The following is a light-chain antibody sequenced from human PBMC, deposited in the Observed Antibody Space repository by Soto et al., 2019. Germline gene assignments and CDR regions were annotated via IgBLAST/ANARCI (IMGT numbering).Light chain of an antibody. V-gene: IGKV2D-29*02. J-gene: IGKJ5*01. CDR2: EVS. CDR3: MQSTQLPPT. Sequence: DVVMTQTPLSLSVAPGQPASISCKSSKSLLHITGETFLFWYLQKPGQSPQILIYEVSTRVSGVPERFSGSGSGTDFTLVISRVETDDVGIYYCMQSTQLPPTFGQGTRLGIE. CDR1: KSLLHITGETF.